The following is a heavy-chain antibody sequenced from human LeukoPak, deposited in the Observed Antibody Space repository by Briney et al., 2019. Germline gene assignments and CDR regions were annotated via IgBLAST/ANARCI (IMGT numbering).Heavy chain of an antibody. CDR1: GYTFTGYY. Sequence: GASVKVSCKASGYTFTGYYMHWVRQAPGQGLEWMGWINPNSGGTNYAQKFQGRVTMTRDTSVSTAYMELSRLRSDDTAVYYCARDSDYGDYGDYWGQGTLVTVSS. D-gene: IGHD4-17*01. V-gene: IGHV1-2*02. J-gene: IGHJ4*02. CDR2: INPNSGGT. CDR3: ARDSDYGDYGDY.